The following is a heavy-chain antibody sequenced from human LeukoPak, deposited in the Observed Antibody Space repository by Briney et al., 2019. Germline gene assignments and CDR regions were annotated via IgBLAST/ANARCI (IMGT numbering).Heavy chain of an antibody. D-gene: IGHD5-12*01. CDR1: GGSISSYY. CDR2: IYYSGST. Sequence: PSETLSLTCTVSGGSISSYYWSWIRQPPGKGLEWIGYIYYSGSTNYNPSLKSRVTISVDTSKNQFSLKLSSVTAADTAVYYCARGERWLQSPFDYWGQETLVTVSS. J-gene: IGHJ4*02. CDR3: ARGERWLQSPFDY. V-gene: IGHV4-59*01.